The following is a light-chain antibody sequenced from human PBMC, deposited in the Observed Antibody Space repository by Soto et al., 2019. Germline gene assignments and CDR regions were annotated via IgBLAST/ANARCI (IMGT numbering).Light chain of an antibody. Sequence: EIVLTQSPGTLSLSPGERATLSCRASQSVGDNYIAWYQQRPGQAPRLLMFGASNRASGIPDRFTGSGSGADFILSISRLEPEDFAVYFCQKYGASSATFGQGTKVEIK. CDR1: QSVGDNY. CDR2: GAS. V-gene: IGKV3-20*01. J-gene: IGKJ1*01. CDR3: QKYGASSAT.